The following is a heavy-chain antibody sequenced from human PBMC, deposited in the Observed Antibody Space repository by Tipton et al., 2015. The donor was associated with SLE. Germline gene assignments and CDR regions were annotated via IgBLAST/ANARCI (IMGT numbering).Heavy chain of an antibody. Sequence: TLSLTCTVSGGSISSSSYYWGWIRQPPGKGLEWIGRIYYSGSTYYNPSLKSRVTISVDTSKNQFSLKLSSVTAADTAVYYCARGPPRLVWYYFDYWGQGTLVTVSS. CDR1: GGSISSSSYY. D-gene: IGHD3-16*01. J-gene: IGHJ4*02. CDR2: IYYSGST. CDR3: ARGPPRLVWYYFDY. V-gene: IGHV4-39*07.